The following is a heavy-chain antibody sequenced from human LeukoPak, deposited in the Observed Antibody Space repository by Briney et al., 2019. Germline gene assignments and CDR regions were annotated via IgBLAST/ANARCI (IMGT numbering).Heavy chain of an antibody. Sequence: GGSLRLSCAASGFTFSSYSMAWVRQAPGKGLEWVSSISSSSSYIYYADSVKGRFTISRDNAKNSLYLQMNSLRAEDTAVYYCARAGNRYSSSWSDFQHWGQGTLVTVSS. CDR1: GFTFSSYS. V-gene: IGHV3-21*01. CDR3: ARAGNRYSSSWSDFQH. CDR2: ISSSSSYI. D-gene: IGHD6-13*01. J-gene: IGHJ1*01.